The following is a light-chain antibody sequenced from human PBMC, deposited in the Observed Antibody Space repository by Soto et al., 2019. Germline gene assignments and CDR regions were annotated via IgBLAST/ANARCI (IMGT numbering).Light chain of an antibody. V-gene: IGLV2-8*01. CDR1: SSDVGGYNY. J-gene: IGLJ1*01. CDR2: EVS. Sequence: QSVLTQPPSASGSPGQSVTISCTGTSSDVGGYNYVSWYQQHPGKAPKLMIYEVSKRPSGVPDRFSGSKSGNTASLTVSGLQAGDEADYYCSSYAGTNNLGVFGTGTKVTV. CDR3: SSYAGTNNLGV.